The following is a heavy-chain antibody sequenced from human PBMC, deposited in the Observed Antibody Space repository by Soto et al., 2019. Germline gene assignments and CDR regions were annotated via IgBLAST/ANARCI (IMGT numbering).Heavy chain of an antibody. CDR2: IYYSGDT. D-gene: IGHD2-2*01. Sequence: SETLSLTRTVSGGSISSGSFYWTWIRQHPGKGLEFIGYIYYSGDTYYNPSLRSRVIISLDTSKNQFSLRLNSVTAADAALYYRAKVGYAYGFSAMDVWGLGTTVTVSS. J-gene: IGHJ6*02. CDR3: AKVGYAYGFSAMDV. V-gene: IGHV4-31*03. CDR1: GGSISSGSFY.